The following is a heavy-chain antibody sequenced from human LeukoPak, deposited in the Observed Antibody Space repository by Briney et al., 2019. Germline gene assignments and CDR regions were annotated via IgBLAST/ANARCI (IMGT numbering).Heavy chain of an antibody. D-gene: IGHD3/OR15-3a*01. J-gene: IGHJ6*03. CDR3: ARGLHSRVFGLLSWHIDV. CDR2: IYYSGST. CDR1: GGSISSSSYY. V-gene: IGHV4-61*05. Sequence: SETLSLTCTVSGGSISSSSYYWGWIRQPPGKGLEWIGYIYYSGSTNYNPSLKSRVSISLDTSKNQFSLRLSSVTAADTAVYYCARGLHSRVFGLLSWHIDVWGNGTTVTVSS.